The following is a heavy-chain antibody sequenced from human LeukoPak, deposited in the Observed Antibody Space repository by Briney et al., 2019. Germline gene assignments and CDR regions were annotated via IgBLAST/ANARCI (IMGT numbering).Heavy chain of an antibody. CDR1: GITFSSDS. CDR2: ISSGSNYI. Sequence: GGSLRLSCAASGITFSSDSMNWVRQAPGKGLEWVSSISSGSNYIYYADSVKGRFTISRDNAKNSLYLQMNSLRAEDTAVYYCARDRAIILFGAFDIWGQGTMVTVSS. J-gene: IGHJ3*02. D-gene: IGHD3-3*01. V-gene: IGHV3-21*01. CDR3: ARDRAIILFGAFDI.